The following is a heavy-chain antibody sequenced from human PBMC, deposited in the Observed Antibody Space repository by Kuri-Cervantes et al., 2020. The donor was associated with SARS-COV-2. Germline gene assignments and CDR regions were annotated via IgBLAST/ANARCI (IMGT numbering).Heavy chain of an antibody. V-gene: IGHV3-21*01. J-gene: IGHJ4*02. CDR2: ISSSSSYI. CDR1: GFTFSSYS. Sequence: GGSLRLSCAASGFTFSSYSMNWVRQAPGKGLEWVSSISSSSSYIYYADSVKGRFTISRDNAKNSLYLQTNSLRAEDTAVYYCATVSDYYDSSGYFLDFDYWGQGTLVTVSS. D-gene: IGHD3-22*01. CDR3: ATVSDYYDSSGYFLDFDY.